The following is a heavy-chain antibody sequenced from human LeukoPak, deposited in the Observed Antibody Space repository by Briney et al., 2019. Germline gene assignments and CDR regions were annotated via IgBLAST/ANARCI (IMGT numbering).Heavy chain of an antibody. V-gene: IGHV4-39*01. D-gene: IGHD3-22*01. J-gene: IGHJ4*02. CDR1: GGSISSSSYY. CDR3: ATSPYYYDSSGYFDY. CDR2: IYYSGST. Sequence: SETLSLTCTVSGGSISSSSYYWGWIRQPPGKGLEWIGSIYYSGSTYYNPSLKSRVTISVDTSKNQFSLKLSSVTAADTAVYYCATSPYYYDSSGYFDYWGQGTLVTVSS.